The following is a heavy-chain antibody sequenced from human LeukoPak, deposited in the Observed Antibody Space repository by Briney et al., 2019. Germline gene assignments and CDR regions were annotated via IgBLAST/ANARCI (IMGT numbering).Heavy chain of an antibody. V-gene: IGHV4-39*07. CDR1: GASITTTLYY. CDR3: ARAGRDGYSPASDSFDI. J-gene: IGHJ3*02. D-gene: IGHD5-24*01. Sequence: SETLSLTCTVSGASITTTLYYWVWARQSPGKGLEWIGSFYYGGIAYYHPSLKSRVTVSVDTSRSQFSLKLISVTAADTAVYYCARAGRDGYSPASDSFDIWGQGKTVTVSS. CDR2: FYYGGIA.